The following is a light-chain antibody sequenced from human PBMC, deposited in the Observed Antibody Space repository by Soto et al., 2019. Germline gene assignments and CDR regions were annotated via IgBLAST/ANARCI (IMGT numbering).Light chain of an antibody. CDR3: SSSTSSSTRV. J-gene: IGLJ3*02. Sequence: QSALTQPASVSGSPGQSSTISCTGTSSDVGGYNYVSWYQQHPGKAPKLMIYEVSNRPSGVSNRFSGSKSGNTASLTISGLQAEDEADYYCSSSTSSSTRVFGGGTKLTVL. CDR1: SSDVGGYNY. CDR2: EVS. V-gene: IGLV2-14*01.